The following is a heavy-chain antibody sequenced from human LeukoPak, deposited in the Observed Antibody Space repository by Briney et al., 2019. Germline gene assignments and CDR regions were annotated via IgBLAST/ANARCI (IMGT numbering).Heavy chain of an antibody. CDR2: MNPNSGNI. CDR1: GYTFTSYD. D-gene: IGHD2-2*01. CDR3: ARGVVPAAYNNWFDP. V-gene: IGHV1-8*01. J-gene: IGHJ5*02. Sequence: GASVKVSCKASGYTFTSYDINWVRQATGQGLEWMGWMNPNSGNIGYAQKFQGRVTMTRNTSISTAYMELSSLRSEDTAVYYCARGVVPAAYNNWFDPWGQGTLVTVSS.